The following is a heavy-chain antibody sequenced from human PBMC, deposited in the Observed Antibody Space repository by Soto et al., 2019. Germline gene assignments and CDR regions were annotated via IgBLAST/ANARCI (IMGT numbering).Heavy chain of an antibody. D-gene: IGHD6-19*01. J-gene: IGHJ4*02. V-gene: IGHV3-23*01. CDR2: ISNDGGDK. CDR3: VTGGWLDY. Sequence: EVQLLESGGGLVQPGGSLRLSCAASEFPFSIYTMTWVRQAPGKGLEWVSTISNDGGDKKYADSVKGRFAISRDNSKNTLFLQRTSLRIEDTAIYFCVTGGWLDYFGQGTVVTVSS. CDR1: EFPFSIYT.